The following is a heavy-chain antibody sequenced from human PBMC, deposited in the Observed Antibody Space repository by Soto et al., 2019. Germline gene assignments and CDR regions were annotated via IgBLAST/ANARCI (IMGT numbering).Heavy chain of an antibody. Sequence: PGGSLRLSCAASGFTFSSYAMHWVRQAPGKGLEWVAVISYDGSNKYYADSVKGRFTISRDNSKNTLYLQMNSLRAEDTAVYYCARVSGYDDAFDIWGQGTMVTVSS. J-gene: IGHJ3*02. CDR2: ISYDGSNK. CDR3: ARVSGYDDAFDI. D-gene: IGHD5-12*01. CDR1: GFTFSSYA. V-gene: IGHV3-30-3*01.